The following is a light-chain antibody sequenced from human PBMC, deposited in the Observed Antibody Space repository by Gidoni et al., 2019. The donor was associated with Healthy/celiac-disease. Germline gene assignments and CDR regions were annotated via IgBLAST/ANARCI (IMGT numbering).Light chain of an antibody. CDR3: QQYGSAPVT. CDR1: QSVSSSY. CDR2: GGS. Sequence: EIVLPQSPGTLSLSPGARATLACRASQSVSSSYLPGYQQKPGQAPRLLIYGGSSRATGIPDRFSGSGSGTDFTLTISRLEPEDLAVYYCQQYGSAPVTFGPETKVDIK. V-gene: IGKV3-20*01. J-gene: IGKJ3*01.